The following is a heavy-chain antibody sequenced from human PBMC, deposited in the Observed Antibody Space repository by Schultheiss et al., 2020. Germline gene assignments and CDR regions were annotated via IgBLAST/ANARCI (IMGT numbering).Heavy chain of an antibody. J-gene: IGHJ5*02. Sequence: SQTLSLTCTVSGGSISSSSYYWGWIRQPPGKGLEWIGSIYYSGSTYYNPSLKSRVTISVDTSKNQFSLKLSSVTAADTAVYYCARRTIFGVVRIDPWGQGTLVTVSS. CDR2: IYYSGST. CDR3: ARRTIFGVVRIDP. CDR1: GGSISSSSYY. V-gene: IGHV4-39*01. D-gene: IGHD3-3*01.